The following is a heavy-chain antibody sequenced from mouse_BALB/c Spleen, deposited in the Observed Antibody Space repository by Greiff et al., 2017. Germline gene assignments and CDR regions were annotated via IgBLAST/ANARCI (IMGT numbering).Heavy chain of an antibody. CDR1: GFAFSSYV. V-gene: IGHV5-12-1*01. Sequence: EVQVVESGGGLVKPGGSLKLSCAASGFAFSSYVMSWVRQTPEKRLEWVAYISSGGGSTYYPDTVKGRFTISRDNAKNTLYLQMSSLKSEDTAMYYCARHVYYGSYYFDYWGQGTTLTVSS. CDR2: ISSGGGST. J-gene: IGHJ2*01. D-gene: IGHD1-1*01. CDR3: ARHVYYGSYYFDY.